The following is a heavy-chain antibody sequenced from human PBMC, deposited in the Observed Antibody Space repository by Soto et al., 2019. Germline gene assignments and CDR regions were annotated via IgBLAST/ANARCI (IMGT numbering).Heavy chain of an antibody. Sequence: GGSLRLSCAASGFTFSNYAMSWVRQSPGKGLEWVSTISGRGGNTYYADSVKGRFTISRDNSRNTLYLQMDSLRVEDSAVYSCAKAGCSGGTCYLYYFDYWGQGALVTVSS. J-gene: IGHJ4*02. CDR2: ISGRGGNT. CDR1: GFTFSNYA. CDR3: AKAGCSGGTCYLYYFDY. V-gene: IGHV3-23*01. D-gene: IGHD2-15*01.